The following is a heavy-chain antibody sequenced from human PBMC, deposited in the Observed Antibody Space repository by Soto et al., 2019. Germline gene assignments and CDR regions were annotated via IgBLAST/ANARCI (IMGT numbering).Heavy chain of an antibody. J-gene: IGHJ6*02. CDR1: GFTFISYW. CDR3: AREGYRKYNYYGMDV. CDR2: IKQDGSEK. V-gene: IGHV3-7*01. D-gene: IGHD5-18*01. Sequence: EVQLVESGGGLVQPGGSLRLSCAASGFTFISYWMSWVRQAPGKGLEWVANIKQDGSEKYYVDSVKGRFTISRDNAKNSLYLQMNSLRAEDTAVYYCAREGYRKYNYYGMDVWGQGTTVTVSS.